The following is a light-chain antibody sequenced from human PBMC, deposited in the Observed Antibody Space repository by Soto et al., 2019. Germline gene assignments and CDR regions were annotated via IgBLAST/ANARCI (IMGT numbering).Light chain of an antibody. J-gene: IGKJ1*01. CDR1: PVVSANN. CDR2: VAS. V-gene: IGKV3-20*01. CDR3: LQYGSSPRT. Sequence: EVVLTQSPGTLSLSPGERATLSCRASPVVSANNLAWYQHKAGQTPRLLIYVASSRATSIPDRFSGSGSGTDFTLTISGLEPYDLAVYYCLQYGSSPRTFGRGTKVAIK.